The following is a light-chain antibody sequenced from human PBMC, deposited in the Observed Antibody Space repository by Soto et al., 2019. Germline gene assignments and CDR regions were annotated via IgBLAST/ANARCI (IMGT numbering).Light chain of an antibody. CDR3: QQYGSSHPT. Sequence: EIVLTQSPGTLSLSPGERATLSCRASQSVSSNYLAWYQRKPGQAPRLLIYGASSRAIDIPNRFSGSGSGTHFTLTITRLEPEDFAVYYCQQYGSSHPTFGQGTKVEI. CDR2: GAS. J-gene: IGKJ1*01. CDR1: QSVSSNY. V-gene: IGKV3-20*01.